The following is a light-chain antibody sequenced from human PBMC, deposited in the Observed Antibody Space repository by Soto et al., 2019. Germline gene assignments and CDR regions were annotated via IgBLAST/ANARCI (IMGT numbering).Light chain of an antibody. CDR3: QSYDSSLSVLYV. V-gene: IGLV1-40*01. CDR2: GNS. J-gene: IGLJ1*01. Sequence: QSVLKQPPSGFAAPGQEVTISFPGGSSKIGAGYDEHWYQQLPGTAPKLLIYGNSNRPSGVPDRFSGSKSGTSASLAITGLQAEDEADYYCQSYDSSLSVLYVFGTGTKVTVL. CDR1: SSKIGAGYD.